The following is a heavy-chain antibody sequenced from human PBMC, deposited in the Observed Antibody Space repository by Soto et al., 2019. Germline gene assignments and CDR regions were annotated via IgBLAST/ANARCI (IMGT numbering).Heavy chain of an antibody. CDR1: GGTFSTYT. V-gene: IGHV1-69*02. D-gene: IGHD3-10*01. CDR2: INPILGIA. CDR3: ASEAALGRSGYFDC. J-gene: IGHJ4*02. Sequence: QVQLVQSGAEVKKPGSSVKVSCKASGGTFSTYTINWVRQAPGQGLEWMGRINPILGIAIYAQKFQGRVKITADKFTSTAYMELSTLRSEDTAVYYCASEAALGRSGYFDCWGQGTLVTVSS.